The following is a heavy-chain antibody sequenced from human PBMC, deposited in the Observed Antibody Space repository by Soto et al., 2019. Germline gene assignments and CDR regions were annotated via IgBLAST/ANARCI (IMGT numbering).Heavy chain of an antibody. CDR2: IKQDGSEK. CDR3: ARFYYDSSGYLPSPYYYYYGMDV. V-gene: IGHV3-7*04. J-gene: IGHJ6*02. D-gene: IGHD3-22*01. Sequence: GGSLRLSCAASGFTFSSYWMSWFRQAPGKRLERVANIKQDGSEKYYVDSVKGRFTISRDNAKNSLYLQMNSLRAEDTAVYYCARFYYDSSGYLPSPYYYYYGMDVWGQGTTVTVSS. CDR1: GFTFSSYW.